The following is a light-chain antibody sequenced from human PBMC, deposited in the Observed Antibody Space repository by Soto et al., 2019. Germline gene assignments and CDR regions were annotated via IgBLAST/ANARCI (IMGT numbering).Light chain of an antibody. CDR1: QNLSRN. V-gene: IGKV3-15*01. J-gene: IGKJ2*01. CDR2: CAS. CDR3: QQYDKWPHT. Sequence: EMVMTQSPATLSVSPGERATLSCRASQNLSRNLAWYQQQPGQAPRLLIYCASTRATGIPARFSGSGSGTDFTLTISSLQYEDFAVYYWQQYDKWPHTFGQGTKLEIK.